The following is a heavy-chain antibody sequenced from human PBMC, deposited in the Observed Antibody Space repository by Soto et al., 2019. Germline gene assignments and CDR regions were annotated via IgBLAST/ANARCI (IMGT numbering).Heavy chain of an antibody. J-gene: IGHJ4*02. D-gene: IGHD1-20*01. Sequence: GGSLRLSCAASGFTVNTNYLTWVRQAPGKGPKWVSVLYPNGRAFYSDSVKGRFTISTDNSQNSVYLQLNTLRADDTAIYYCARGLGREYEDNRNYFHLDYWGQGTLVTVSS. CDR1: GFTVNTNY. CDR3: ARGLGREYEDNRNYFHLDY. CDR2: LYPNGRA. V-gene: IGHV3-53*01.